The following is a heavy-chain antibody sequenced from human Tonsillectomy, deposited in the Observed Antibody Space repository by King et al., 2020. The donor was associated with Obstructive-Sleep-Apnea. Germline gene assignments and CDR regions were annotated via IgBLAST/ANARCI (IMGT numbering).Heavy chain of an antibody. CDR2: IDWDDDK. CDR3: ARDSISTSSNNPNFDF. CDR1: GFSLNTSGMC. D-gene: IGHD2-2*01. Sequence: VTLKESGPALVKPTQTLTLTCTFSGFSLNTSGMCVSWIRQPPGKALEWLARIDWDDDKYYSTSLKTRLTISKDTSKNQVVLTLTNVDPVDTATYYCARDSISTSSNNPNFDFWGQGTLVTVSS. J-gene: IGHJ4*02. V-gene: IGHV2-70*11.